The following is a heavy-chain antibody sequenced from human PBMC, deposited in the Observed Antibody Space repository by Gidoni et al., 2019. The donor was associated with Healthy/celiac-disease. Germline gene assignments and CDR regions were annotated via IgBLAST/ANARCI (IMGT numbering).Heavy chain of an antibody. CDR3: TTDLLAPITSFGGVIDY. J-gene: IGHJ4*02. CDR2: IKSKNDGGTT. CDR1: GFTFSNAC. Sequence: EVQLVEPGGGLVKPGGSLNLSCAASGFTFSNACMSWVRQAPGKGREGVGRIKSKNDGGTTDYAAPVKGRFTISRDDSKNTLYLQMNSLKTEDTAVYYCTTDLLAPITSFGGVIDYWGQGTLVTVSS. V-gene: IGHV3-15*01. D-gene: IGHD3-16*02.